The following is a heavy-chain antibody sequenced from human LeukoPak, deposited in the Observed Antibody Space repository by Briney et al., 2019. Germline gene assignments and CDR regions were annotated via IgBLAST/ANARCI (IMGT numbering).Heavy chain of an antibody. V-gene: IGHV3-30*18. CDR3: AKAFSSSSDY. CDR2: ISYDGSNK. J-gene: IGHJ4*02. Sequence: GGSLRLSCAASGFTFSSYGMHWVRQAPGKGLEWVAVISYDGSNKYYADSVKGRFTISRDNSKNTLYLQMNSLRAEDTAVYYCAKAFSSSSDYWGQGTLVTVSS. CDR1: GFTFSSYG. D-gene: IGHD6-6*01.